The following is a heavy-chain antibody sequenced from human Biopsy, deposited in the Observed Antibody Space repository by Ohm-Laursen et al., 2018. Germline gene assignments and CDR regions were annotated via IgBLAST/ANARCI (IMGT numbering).Heavy chain of an antibody. CDR2: ISYTGDT. V-gene: IGHV4-59*01. CDR3: ARSNGYGDYRFDD. CDR1: GGSISSDY. D-gene: IGHD4-11*01. J-gene: IGHJ4*02. Sequence: GTLSLTCTVSGGSISSDYWSWIRQTPGKGLEWIGYISYTGDTNYNPSLESRITISLDTYKNQFSLMLSSVTAADTAVYYCARSNGYGDYRFDDWGQGTLVTVAS.